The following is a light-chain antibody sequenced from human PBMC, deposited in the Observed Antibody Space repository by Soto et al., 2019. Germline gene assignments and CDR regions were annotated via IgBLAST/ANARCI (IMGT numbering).Light chain of an antibody. Sequence: QSALTQPASVSGSPGQSITISCTGTNSDVGDYDYVSWYQQHPGKAPKLMIYEVSNRPSGVSNRFSGSKSGNTASLTISGLQVEDEGDYYCSSYTSTDTVIFGGGTKHTVL. J-gene: IGLJ2*01. CDR3: SSYTSTDTVI. CDR1: NSDVGDYDY. CDR2: EVS. V-gene: IGLV2-14*01.